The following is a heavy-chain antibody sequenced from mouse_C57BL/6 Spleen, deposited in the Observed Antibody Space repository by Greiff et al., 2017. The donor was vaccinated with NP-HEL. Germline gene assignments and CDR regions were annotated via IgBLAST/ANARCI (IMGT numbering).Heavy chain of an antibody. Sequence: EVMLVESGGDLVKPGGSLKLSCAASGFTFSSYGMSWVRQTPDKRLEWVATISSGGSYTYYPDSVNGRFTISRDNAKKPLYLQMSSLKSEDTAMYYCARHGDTTVAWFAYWGQGTLVTVSA. CDR1: GFTFSSYG. CDR2: ISSGGSYT. CDR3: ARHGDTTVAWFAY. D-gene: IGHD1-1*01. V-gene: IGHV5-6*01. J-gene: IGHJ3*01.